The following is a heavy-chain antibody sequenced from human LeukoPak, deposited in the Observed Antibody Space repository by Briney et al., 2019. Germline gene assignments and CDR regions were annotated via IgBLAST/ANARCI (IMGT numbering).Heavy chain of an antibody. D-gene: IGHD1-26*01. CDR2: IYYSGST. V-gene: IGHV4-59*01. J-gene: IGHJ4*02. CDR1: GGSTSSYY. Sequence: SETLSLTCTVSGGSTSSYYWSWIRQPPGKGLEWIGYIYYSGSTNYNPSLKSRVTISVDTSKNQFSLKLSSVTAADTAVYYCASSLGATGGYYWGQGTLVTVSS. CDR3: ASSLGATGGYY.